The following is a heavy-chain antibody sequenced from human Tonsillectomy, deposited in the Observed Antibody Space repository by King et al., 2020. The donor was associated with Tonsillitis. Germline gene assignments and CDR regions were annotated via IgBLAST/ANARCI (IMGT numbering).Heavy chain of an antibody. J-gene: IGHJ5*02. D-gene: IGHD3-3*01. CDR1: GYTFSSYD. V-gene: IGHV1-8*01. Sequence: VQLVQSGAEVKKPGASVKVSCKASGYTFSSYDINWVRQTTGRGLEWMGWMNPNSGKTGYAQKFQGRVTMTRNTSISTAYMELSSLRSEDTAVYYCARGTYYDFWSGHKWFDPWGQGTLVTVSS. CDR3: ARGTYYDFWSGHKWFDP. CDR2: MNPNSGKT.